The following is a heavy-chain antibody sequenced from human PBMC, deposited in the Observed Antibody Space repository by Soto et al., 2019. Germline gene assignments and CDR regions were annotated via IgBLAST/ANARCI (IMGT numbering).Heavy chain of an antibody. D-gene: IGHD2-2*01. CDR3: ATGIKIVVSPFDP. CDR1: GYTLTELS. Sequence: ASVKVSCKVSGYTLTELSMHWVRQAPGKGLEWMGGFDPEDGETIYAQKFQGRVTMTEDTSTDTAYMELSSLRFEDTAVYYCATGIKIVVSPFDPWGQGTLVTVSS. CDR2: FDPEDGET. J-gene: IGHJ5*02. V-gene: IGHV1-24*01.